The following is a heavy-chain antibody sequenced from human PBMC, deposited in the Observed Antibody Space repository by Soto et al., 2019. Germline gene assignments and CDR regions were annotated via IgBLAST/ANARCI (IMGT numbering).Heavy chain of an antibody. Sequence: QAQLVQSGAEVKKPGASVKVPCKASGYTFYSHSISWVRQAPGQGLEWMGRISADNINTKYAQKFRGRVTMTTDTSTSTVYMELRNLRSDDTAVYYCARCIQEDYYYGMDVWGQGTTVTVSS. V-gene: IGHV1-18*01. D-gene: IGHD5-18*01. J-gene: IGHJ6*02. CDR2: ISADNINT. CDR3: ARCIQEDYYYGMDV. CDR1: GYTFYSHS.